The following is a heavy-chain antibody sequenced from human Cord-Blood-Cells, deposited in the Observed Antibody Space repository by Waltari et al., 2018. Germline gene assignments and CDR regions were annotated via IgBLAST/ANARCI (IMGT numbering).Heavy chain of an antibody. CDR2: INHSGST. Sequence: QVQLQQWGAGLLKPSETLSLTCAVYGGSFSGYYWSWIRQPPGKGLEWIGEINHSGSTNYNPSLKSRVTISVDTSKNQFSLKLSSVTAADTAVYYCARGRSSSSEPYYYYYMDVWGKGTTVTVSS. V-gene: IGHV4-34*01. CDR1: GGSFSGYY. CDR3: ARGRSSSSEPYYYYYMDV. D-gene: IGHD6-6*01. J-gene: IGHJ6*03.